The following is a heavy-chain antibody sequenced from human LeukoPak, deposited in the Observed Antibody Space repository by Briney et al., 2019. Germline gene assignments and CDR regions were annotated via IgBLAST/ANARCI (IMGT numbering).Heavy chain of an antibody. CDR3: ARGGYSGYDYYYYYYMDV. V-gene: IGHV1-69*05. CDR1: GGTFSSYA. CDR2: IIPIFGTA. D-gene: IGHD5-12*01. Sequence: GASVKVSCKASGGTFSSYAISWVRQAPGQGLEWMGRIIPIFGTANYAQKFQGRVTITTDESTSTAYMWLSSLRSEDTAVYYCARGGYSGYDYYYYYYMDVWGKGTTVTVSS. J-gene: IGHJ6*03.